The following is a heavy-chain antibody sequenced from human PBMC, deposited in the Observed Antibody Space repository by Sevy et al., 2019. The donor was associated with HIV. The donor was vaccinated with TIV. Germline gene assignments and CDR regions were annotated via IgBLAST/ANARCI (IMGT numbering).Heavy chain of an antibody. CDR3: ARDRGQLEREPIDY. CDR1: GYTFTSYG. Sequence: ASVKVSCKASGYTFTSYGISWVRQAPGQRLEWMGWISAYNGNTNYAQKLQGRVTMATDTSTSTAYMELRSLRSDDTAVYYCARDRGQLEREPIDYWGQGTLVTVSS. D-gene: IGHD1-1*01. J-gene: IGHJ4*02. V-gene: IGHV1-18*01. CDR2: ISAYNGNT.